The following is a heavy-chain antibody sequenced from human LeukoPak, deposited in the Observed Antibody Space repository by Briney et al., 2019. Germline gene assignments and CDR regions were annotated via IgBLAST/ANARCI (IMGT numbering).Heavy chain of an antibody. J-gene: IGHJ6*02. D-gene: IGHD6-13*01. CDR1: GFTFSSYW. Sequence: GSLRLSCAASGFTFSSYWMSWVRQAPGKGLEWVANIKQDGSEKYYVDSVKGRFTISRDNAKNSLYLQMNSLRAEDTAVYYCARDYPMQLVVSRGSYYGMDVWGQGTTVTVSS. CDR3: ARDYPMQLVVSRGSYYGMDV. V-gene: IGHV3-7*01. CDR2: IKQDGSEK.